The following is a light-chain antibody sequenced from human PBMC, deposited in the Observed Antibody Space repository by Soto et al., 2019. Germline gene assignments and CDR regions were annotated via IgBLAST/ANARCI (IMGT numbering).Light chain of an antibody. J-gene: IGKJ1*01. CDR3: QQYDSSPT. CDR2: GAS. Sequence: IVLTQSPGTLSLSPGGRASLSCRASQSVSDNQLAWYQQKTGQAPRLLIHGASSRAAGIPDRFSGGGSGTDFTLPISRLEPEDVAVYYCQQYDSSPTFGQGTKVEI. V-gene: IGKV3-20*01. CDR1: QSVSDNQ.